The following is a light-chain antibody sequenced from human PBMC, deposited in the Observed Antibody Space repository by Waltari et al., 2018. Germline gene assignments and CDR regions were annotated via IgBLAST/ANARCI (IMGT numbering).Light chain of an antibody. J-gene: IGKJ1*01. V-gene: IGKV3-20*01. CDR1: QSVSSNF. CDR2: GAS. CDR3: QQYGSFWT. Sequence: ELVLTQSPGPLSLSPGAGATLSCRASQSVSSNFLAWYQQKPGQAPMPLIYGASSRATGIPDRFSGSGSGTDFTLTISRLEPEDFAVYYCQQYGSFWTFGQGTKVEIK.